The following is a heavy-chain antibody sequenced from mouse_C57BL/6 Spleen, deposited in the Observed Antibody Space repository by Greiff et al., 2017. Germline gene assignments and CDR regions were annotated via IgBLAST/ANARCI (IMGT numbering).Heavy chain of an antibody. CDR2: ISDGGSYT. CDR3: ARATVVPSFDY. CDR1: GFTFSSYA. J-gene: IGHJ2*01. D-gene: IGHD1-1*01. Sequence: DVKLVESGGGLVKPGGSLKLSCAASGFTFSSYAMSWVRQTPEKRLEWVATISDGGSYTYYPDNVKGRFTISRDNAKNNLYLQMSHLKSEDTAMYYCARATVVPSFDYWGQGTTLTVSS. V-gene: IGHV5-4*03.